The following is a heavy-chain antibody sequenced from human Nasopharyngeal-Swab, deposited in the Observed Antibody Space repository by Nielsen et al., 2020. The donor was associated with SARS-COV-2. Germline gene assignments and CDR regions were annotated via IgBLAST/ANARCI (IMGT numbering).Heavy chain of an antibody. CDR3: ASLLWFGELPSDYYYYGMDV. V-gene: IGHV3-11*04. J-gene: IGHJ6*02. CDR1: GFTFSDYY. D-gene: IGHD3-10*01. CDR2: ISSSGSTI. Sequence: GGSLRLSCAASGFTFSDYYMSWIRQAPGKGLEWVSYISSSGSTIYYADSVKGRFTISRDNAKNSLYPQMNSLRAEDTAVYYCASLLWFGELPSDYYYYGMDVWGQGTTVTVSS.